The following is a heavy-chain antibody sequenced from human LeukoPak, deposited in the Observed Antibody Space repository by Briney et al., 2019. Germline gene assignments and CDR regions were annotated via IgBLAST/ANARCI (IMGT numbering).Heavy chain of an antibody. J-gene: IGHJ3*02. CDR1: GDSISSGSYY. V-gene: IGHV4-61*10. Sequence: SETLSLTCTVSGDSISSGSYYWSWIRQPAGKGLEWIGRIYGRGGSNYNPSLKSRVTISVDTSKNQFSLKLSSVTAADTAVFYCASLTTADAFDIWGQGTMVTVSS. D-gene: IGHD3-22*01. CDR3: ASLTTADAFDI. CDR2: IYGRGGS.